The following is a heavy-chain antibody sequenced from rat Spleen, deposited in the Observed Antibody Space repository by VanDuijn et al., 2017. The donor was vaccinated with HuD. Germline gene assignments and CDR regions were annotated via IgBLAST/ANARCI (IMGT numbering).Heavy chain of an antibody. Sequence: EVQLVESGGGLVQPGRSLKLSCVASGFTLSNYGMAWVRQAPTKGLEWVATINYDGSGTYYRDSVKGRFTISRDNAKSTLYLQMDSLRSEDTATYYCAREGTYYGDYFDYWGQGVMVTVSS. D-gene: IGHD1-9*01. CDR1: GFTLSNYG. CDR2: INYDGSGT. CDR3: AREGTYYGDYFDY. V-gene: IGHV5-29*01. J-gene: IGHJ2*01.